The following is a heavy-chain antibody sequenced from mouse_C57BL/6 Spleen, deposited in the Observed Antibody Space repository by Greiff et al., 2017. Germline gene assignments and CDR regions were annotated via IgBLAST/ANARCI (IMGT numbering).Heavy chain of an antibody. CDR2: INPSSGYT. Sequence: QVQLQQSGAELARPGASVKMSCKASGYTFTSYTMHWVKQRPGQGLEWIGYINPSSGYTKYNQKFKDKATLTADKSSSTAYMQLSSLTSEDSAVYYCAREGNLVFDYWGQGTTLTVSS. V-gene: IGHV1-4*01. CDR1: GYTFTSYT. CDR3: AREGNLVFDY. J-gene: IGHJ2*01.